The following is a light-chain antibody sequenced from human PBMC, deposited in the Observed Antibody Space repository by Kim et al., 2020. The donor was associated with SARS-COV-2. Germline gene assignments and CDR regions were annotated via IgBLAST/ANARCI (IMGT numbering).Light chain of an antibody. CDR3: QHYSSSPPAYT. CDR2: GAS. CDR1: QSVSSNY. J-gene: IGKJ2*01. Sequence: PGERATLSCRASQSVSSNYLAWYQQKPGQAPRLLMSGASSRATGIPDRFSGSGSGTDFTLTISRLEPEDFAVYYCQHYSSSPPAYTFGQGTKLEI. V-gene: IGKV3-20*01.